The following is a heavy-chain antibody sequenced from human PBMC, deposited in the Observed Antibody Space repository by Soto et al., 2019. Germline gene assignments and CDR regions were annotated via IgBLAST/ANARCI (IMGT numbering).Heavy chain of an antibody. CDR1: GFTVSSNY. CDR2: IYSGGST. CDR3: ANAVYYDSSGYDDY. J-gene: IGHJ4*02. D-gene: IGHD3-22*01. Sequence: EVQLVESGGGLIQPGGSLRLSCAASGFTVSSNYMSWVRQAPGKGLEWVSVIYSGGSTYYADSVKGRFTISRDNSKNPLYLQMNSLRAEDTAVYYCANAVYYDSSGYDDYWGQGTLVTVSS. V-gene: IGHV3-53*01.